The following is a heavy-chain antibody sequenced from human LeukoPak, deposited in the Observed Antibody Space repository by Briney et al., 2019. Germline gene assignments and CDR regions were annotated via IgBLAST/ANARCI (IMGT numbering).Heavy chain of an antibody. CDR2: ISSSSSYI. Sequence: GSLRLSCAASGFTFSSYSMNWVRQAPGKGLEWVSSISSSSSYIYYADSVKGRFTISRDNAKNSLYLQMNSLRAEDTAVYYCARDGYSSGWYSSGAFDIWGQGTMVTVSS. CDR1: GFTFSSYS. CDR3: ARDGYSSGWYSSGAFDI. J-gene: IGHJ3*02. D-gene: IGHD6-19*01. V-gene: IGHV3-21*01.